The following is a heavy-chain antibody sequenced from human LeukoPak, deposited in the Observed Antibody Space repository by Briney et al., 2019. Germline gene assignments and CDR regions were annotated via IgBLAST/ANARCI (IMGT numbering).Heavy chain of an antibody. CDR1: GGSISSYY. CDR2: IYYSGST. CDR3: ANPPTVTSFDY. V-gene: IGHV4-59*01. J-gene: IGHJ4*02. Sequence: SETLSLTSTVSGGSISSYYWSWIRQPPGKGLEWIGYIYYSGSTNYNPSLKSRVTISVDTSKSQFSLKLSSVTAADTAVYHCANPPTVTSFDYWGQGTLVTVSS. D-gene: IGHD4-11*01.